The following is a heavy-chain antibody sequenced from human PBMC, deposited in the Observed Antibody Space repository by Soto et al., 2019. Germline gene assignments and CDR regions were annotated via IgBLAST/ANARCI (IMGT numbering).Heavy chain of an antibody. CDR2: ITSYNGNT. D-gene: IGHD3-3*01. V-gene: IGHV1-18*04. J-gene: IGHJ4*02. CDR3: ARIGGFLDWFKIIVDY. Sequence: GASVKVSCKTSGYIFTSYGVSWVRQAPGQGLEWMGWITSYNGNTNYAENFHDRVTITTDTSTSSAFMELRSLTSDDTAVYYCARIGGFLDWFKIIVDYWGPATLVSVS. CDR1: GYIFTSYG.